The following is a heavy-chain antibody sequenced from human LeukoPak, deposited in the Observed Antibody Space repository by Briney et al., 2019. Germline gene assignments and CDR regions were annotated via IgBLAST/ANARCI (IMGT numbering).Heavy chain of an antibody. V-gene: IGHV4-59*12. CDR2: IFYSGST. D-gene: IGHD3-10*01. J-gene: IGHJ3*01. CDR3: AKPSNYYGSATDAFDF. Sequence: GSLRLSCAASGFTFSSYAMHWVRQPPGKGLEWIGHIFYSGSTYYSPSLKSRVTISLDTSRNQFSLKLNSVTAADTAVYYCAKPSNYYGSATDAFDFWGQGTMVTVSS. CDR1: GFTFSSYA.